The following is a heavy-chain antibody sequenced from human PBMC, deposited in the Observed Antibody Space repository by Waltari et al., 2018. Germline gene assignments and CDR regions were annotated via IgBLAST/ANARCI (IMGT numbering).Heavy chain of an antibody. CDR1: GYTFTSYA. CDR3: ARGDYDFWSGYSLGAFDI. J-gene: IGHJ3*02. D-gene: IGHD3-3*01. V-gene: IGHV1-3*01. Sequence: QVQLVQSGAEVKKPGASVKVSCKASGYTFTSYAMHWVHQAPGQRLEWMGWINAGNGNTKYSQKFQGRVTITRDTSASTAYMELSSLRSEDTAVYYCARGDYDFWSGYSLGAFDIWGQGTMVTVSS. CDR2: INAGNGNT.